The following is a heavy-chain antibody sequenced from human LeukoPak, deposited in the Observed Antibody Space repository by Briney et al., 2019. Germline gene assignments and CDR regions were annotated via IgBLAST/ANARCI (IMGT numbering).Heavy chain of an antibody. Sequence: PSETLSLTCTVSGGSISSYYWSWIRQPPGKGLEWIGYIYYSGSTNYNPSLKSRVTISVDTSKNQFSLKLSSVTAADTAVYYCARQKVGLERLRYYYYYMDVWGKGTTVTVSS. CDR3: ARQKVGLERLRYYYYYMDV. CDR1: GGSISSYY. J-gene: IGHJ6*03. D-gene: IGHD1-1*01. V-gene: IGHV4-59*08. CDR2: IYYSGST.